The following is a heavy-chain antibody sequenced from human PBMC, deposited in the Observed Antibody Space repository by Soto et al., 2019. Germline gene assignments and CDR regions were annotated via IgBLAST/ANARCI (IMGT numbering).Heavy chain of an antibody. D-gene: IGHD3-3*01. Sequence: EVQLVESRGGLVKPGGSLRLSCAASGFTFSNVWMTWIRQAPGKGLEWVGRIKRKTDGETTDYGAPVKGRFTVSRDDSKNTLYLQMNSLKTEDTGLYYCATSEWNDAFDIWGHGTMVTVSS. V-gene: IGHV3-15*01. J-gene: IGHJ3*02. CDR1: GFTFSNVW. CDR3: ATSEWNDAFDI. CDR2: IKRKTDGETT.